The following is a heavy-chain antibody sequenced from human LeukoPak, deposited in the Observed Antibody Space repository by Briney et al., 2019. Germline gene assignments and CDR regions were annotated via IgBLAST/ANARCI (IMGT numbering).Heavy chain of an antibody. Sequence: ASVKVSCKASGYNFMNYYMHWVRQAPGQGLEWMGIINPSGNSTTYAQKFRGRVTMTRDTSTSTVYMELSSLRSDDTAVYYCAREVSSGAFDIWGLGTMVTVSS. J-gene: IGHJ3*02. D-gene: IGHD3-10*01. V-gene: IGHV1-46*01. CDR1: GYNFMNYY. CDR2: INPSGNST. CDR3: AREVSSGAFDI.